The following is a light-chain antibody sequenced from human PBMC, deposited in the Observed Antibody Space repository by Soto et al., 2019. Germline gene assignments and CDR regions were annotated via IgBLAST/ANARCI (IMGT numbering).Light chain of an antibody. Sequence: ILLTQSPVTLSLSPGQRATLSCRASQSIRTYLAWYQVKPGQAPRLLIYDASSRATGAPARFSGSGSGTDFSLTISSLEPEDVAVYYCQQRSQWPPMTFGQGTRPEIK. CDR1: QSIRTY. J-gene: IGKJ5*01. CDR3: QQRSQWPPMT. CDR2: DAS. V-gene: IGKV3-11*01.